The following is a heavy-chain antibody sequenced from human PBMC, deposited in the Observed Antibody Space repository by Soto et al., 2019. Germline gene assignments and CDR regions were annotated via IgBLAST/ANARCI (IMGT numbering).Heavy chain of an antibody. Sequence: QVQLVESGGGVVQPGRSLRLSCAASGFTFSSYAMHWVRQAPGNGLEWVAVISYDGSNKYYADSVKGRFTISRDNSKNPLYLQMNSLRAEDTAVYYCVLRYSYGYDYWGQGTLVTVSS. CDR2: ISYDGSNK. J-gene: IGHJ4*02. V-gene: IGHV3-30-3*01. D-gene: IGHD5-18*01. CDR3: VLRYSYGYDY. CDR1: GFTFSSYA.